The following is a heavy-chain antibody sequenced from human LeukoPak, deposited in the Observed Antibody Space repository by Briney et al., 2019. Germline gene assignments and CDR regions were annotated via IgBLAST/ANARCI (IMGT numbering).Heavy chain of an antibody. CDR2: IYYSGST. CDR3: AREYYYGSGPAFDY. CDR1: GGSISSYY. J-gene: IGHJ4*02. D-gene: IGHD3-10*01. Sequence: SETLSLTCTVSGGSISSYYWSWIRQPPGKGLEWIGYIYYSGSTNYNPPLKSRVTISVDTSKNQFSLKLSSVTAADTAVYYCAREYYYGSGPAFDYWGQGTLVTVSS. V-gene: IGHV4-59*01.